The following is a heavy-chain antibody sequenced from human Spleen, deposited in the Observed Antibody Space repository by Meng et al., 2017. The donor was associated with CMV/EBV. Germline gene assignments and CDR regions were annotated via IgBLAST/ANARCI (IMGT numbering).Heavy chain of an antibody. CDR1: GGSISSGDYY. J-gene: IGHJ4*02. D-gene: IGHD1/OR15-1a*01. Sequence: LRLSCTVSGGSISSGDYYWSWIRQPPGKGLEWIGYIYYSGGTYYNPSLKSRVTVSVDTSKNQFSLKLSSVTAADTAVYYCAREQIDGHYFDYWGQGTLVTVSS. CDR3: AREQIDGHYFDY. V-gene: IGHV4-30-4*08. CDR2: IYYSGGT.